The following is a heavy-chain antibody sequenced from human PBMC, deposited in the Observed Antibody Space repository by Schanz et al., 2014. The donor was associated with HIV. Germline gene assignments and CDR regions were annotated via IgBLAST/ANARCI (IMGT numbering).Heavy chain of an antibody. CDR3: ANEEVPNDY. J-gene: IGHJ4*02. Sequence: EEQLVESGGGLVKPGGSLRLSCAVSGFRFSSHAMTWVRQAPGKGLEWVSGISISGETTYYADSVKGRFTISRDNSKNTLYLQMNSLRVEDTAVYYCANEEVPNDYWGQGTLVTVSS. V-gene: IGHV3-23*04. CDR2: ISISGETT. CDR1: GFRFSSHA.